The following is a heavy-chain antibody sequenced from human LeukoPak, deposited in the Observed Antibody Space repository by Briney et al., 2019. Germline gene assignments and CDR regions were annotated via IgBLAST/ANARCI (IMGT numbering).Heavy chain of an antibody. CDR3: ARGRVMDV. CDR2: IYHSGST. V-gene: IGHV4-30-2*01. Sequence: PSETLSLTCAVSGVSISSVGYAWSWIRRPPGKGLEWIGYIYHSGSTYYNPSLKSRVTISVDRSKNQFSLKLSSVTTADTAVYYCARGRVMDVWGQGTTVTVSS. CDR1: GVSISSVGYA. J-gene: IGHJ6*02.